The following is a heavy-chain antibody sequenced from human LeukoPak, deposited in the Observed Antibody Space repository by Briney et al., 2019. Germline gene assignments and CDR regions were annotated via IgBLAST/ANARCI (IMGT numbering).Heavy chain of an antibody. D-gene: IGHD2-21*02. Sequence: GGSLRLSCAASGFTFSSYGMHWVRQAPGKGLEWVSGISGSGDSTDYADSVKGRFTVSRDNPKNTLYLQMNSLRAEDTAVYYCAKVVTWYFDLWGRGTLVTVSS. CDR1: GFTFSSYG. CDR3: AKVVTWYFDL. CDR2: ISGSGDST. J-gene: IGHJ2*01. V-gene: IGHV3-23*01.